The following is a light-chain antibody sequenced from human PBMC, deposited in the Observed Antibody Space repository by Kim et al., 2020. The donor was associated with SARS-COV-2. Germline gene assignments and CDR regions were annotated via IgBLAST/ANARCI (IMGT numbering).Light chain of an antibody. V-gene: IGLV3-21*04. J-gene: IGLJ1*01. Sequence: APGKGTRIPCSGNNVGRKSVYWYQQKPGQAQVLGIYYESDRPSGIRERFSGSDAGNAATLTISRVEAGDEAEYYCQVWDSNSDHYVFGTGTKVTVL. CDR2: YES. CDR1: NVGRKS. CDR3: QVWDSNSDHYV.